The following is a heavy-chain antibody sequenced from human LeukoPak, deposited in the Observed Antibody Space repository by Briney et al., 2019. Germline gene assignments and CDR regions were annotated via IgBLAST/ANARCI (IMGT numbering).Heavy chain of an antibody. D-gene: IGHD3-22*01. Sequence: GGSLRLSCGASGFTFGDYAFHWVRQAPGKGLEWVSSITWNSGSLAYADSVKGRFTISRDNAENSLYLQMNSLRPEDTAYYYCAKDKGRYSDSNLDNWGQGTLVIVSS. CDR1: GFTFGDYA. J-gene: IGHJ1*01. V-gene: IGHV3-9*01. CDR2: ITWNSGSL. CDR3: AKDKGRYSDSNLDN.